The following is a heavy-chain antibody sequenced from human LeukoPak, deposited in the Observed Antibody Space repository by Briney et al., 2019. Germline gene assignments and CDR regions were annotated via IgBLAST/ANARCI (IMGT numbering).Heavy chain of an antibody. J-gene: IGHJ5*02. CDR2: INGGGSNT. CDR1: GFAFNTYV. V-gene: IGHV3-23*01. CDR3: ARRLTQYDCFDP. Sequence: GGSLRLSCVASGFAFNTYVMSWVRQAPGKGLEWVAAINGGGSNTYYADSVKGRFTISRDNSKNTLYLQMNSLRAEDTAVYYCARRLTQYDCFDPWGQGILVTVSS. D-gene: IGHD2-2*01.